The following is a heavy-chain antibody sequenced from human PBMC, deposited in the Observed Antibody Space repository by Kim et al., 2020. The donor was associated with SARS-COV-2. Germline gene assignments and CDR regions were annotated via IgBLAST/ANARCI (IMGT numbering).Heavy chain of an antibody. D-gene: IGHD5-18*01. CDR3: ARSRWIQLGYFDY. V-gene: IGHV4-34*01. CDR1: GGSFSGYY. CDR2: INHSGST. J-gene: IGHJ4*02. Sequence: SETLSLTCAVYGGSFSGYYWSWIRQPPGKGLEWIGEINHSGSTNYNPSLKSRVTISVDTSKNQFSLKLSSVTAADTAVYYCARSRWIQLGYFDYWGQGTLVTVSS.